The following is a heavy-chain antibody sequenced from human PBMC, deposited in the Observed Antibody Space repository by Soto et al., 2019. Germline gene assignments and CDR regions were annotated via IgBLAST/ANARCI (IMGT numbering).Heavy chain of an antibody. CDR2: ISGGASDK. V-gene: IGHV3-7*01. CDR1: GFMFSAYW. CDR3: VREDWHRFDS. Sequence: EVQLVESGGRLVQPGGSLRLSCAASGFMFSAYWMSGVRQDPGKGLEWVATISGGASDKFYVDSVKGRFTISRDDSKNTLYLQMNSLRDEDTAVYYCVREDWHRFDSWGQGILVAVSS. D-gene: IGHD2-21*01. J-gene: IGHJ4*02.